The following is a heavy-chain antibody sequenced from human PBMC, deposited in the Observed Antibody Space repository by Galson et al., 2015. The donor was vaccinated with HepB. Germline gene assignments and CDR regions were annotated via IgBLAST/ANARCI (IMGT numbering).Heavy chain of an antibody. D-gene: IGHD2-15*01. V-gene: IGHV1-69*13. CDR1: GGTFSSYA. CDR2: IIPIFGPA. Sequence: SVKVSCKASGGTFSSYAISWVRQAPGQGPEWMGGIIPIFGPANYAQKFQGRVTITADESTSTAYMELSSLRSEDPAVYYCARGYCSGGSCYAGYYYYGMDVWGQGTTVTVSS. J-gene: IGHJ6*02. CDR3: ARGYCSGGSCYAGYYYYGMDV.